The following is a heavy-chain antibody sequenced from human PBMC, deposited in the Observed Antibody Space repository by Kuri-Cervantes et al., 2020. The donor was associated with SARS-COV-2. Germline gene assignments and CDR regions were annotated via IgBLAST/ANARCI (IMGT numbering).Heavy chain of an antibody. CDR1: GGSISSSNW. V-gene: IGHV4-4*02. Sequence: GSLRLSCVVSGGSISSSNWWRWVRQPPGKGLEWIGEIYHSGSTNYNPSLKSRVTILVAKSKNKYSLKLSSVTAADTAVYYCARVLWDCSRTNCYRYYYYGMDVWGQGTTVTVSS. CDR2: IYHSGST. J-gene: IGHJ6*02. D-gene: IGHD2-2*02. CDR3: ARVLWDCSRTNCYRYYYYGMDV.